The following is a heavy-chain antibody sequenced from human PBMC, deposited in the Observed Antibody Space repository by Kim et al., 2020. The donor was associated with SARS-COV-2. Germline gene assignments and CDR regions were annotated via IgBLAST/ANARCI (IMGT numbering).Heavy chain of an antibody. V-gene: IGHV4-39*01. Sequence: SETLSLTCTVSGGSISSSSYYWGWIRQPPGKGLEWIGTIYYSGSTYYNPSLKSRVTISVDTSKNQFSLKLSSVTAADTAVYYCARHGTITIFVVVITPSYFDFWGQGTLVTVSS. CDR3: ARHGTITIFVVVITPSYFDF. D-gene: IGHD3-3*01. CDR2: IYYSGST. J-gene: IGHJ4*02. CDR1: GGSISSSSYY.